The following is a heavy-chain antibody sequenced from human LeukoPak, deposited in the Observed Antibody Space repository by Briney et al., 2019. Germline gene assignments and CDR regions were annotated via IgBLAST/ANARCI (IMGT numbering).Heavy chain of an antibody. CDR2: ISSSGNTI. J-gene: IGHJ6*02. D-gene: IGHD4-23*01. CDR3: AREVKYYGMDV. V-gene: IGHV3-48*03. Sequence: GGSLRLSCAASGFTFSGYEMDWVRQAPGKGLEWVSYISSSGNTIYYADSVKGRFTISRDNAKNSLYLQMNSLRAEDTAVYYCAREVKYYGMDVWGQGTTVTVSS. CDR1: GFTFSGYE.